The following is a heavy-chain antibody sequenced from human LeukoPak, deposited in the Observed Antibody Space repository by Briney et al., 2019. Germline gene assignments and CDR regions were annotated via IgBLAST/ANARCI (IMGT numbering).Heavy chain of an antibody. CDR2: ISGSGGST. D-gene: IGHD5-12*01. CDR1: GFTFSSYA. V-gene: IGHV3-23*01. Sequence: HPGGSLTLSCAASGFTFSSYAMSWLPQAPGKGLEWVSAISGSGGSTYYADSVKGRFTISRDNSKNTLYLQMNSLRAEDTAVYYCAKDRRGYSGYADYWGQGTLVTVSS. CDR3: AKDRRGYSGYADY. J-gene: IGHJ4*02.